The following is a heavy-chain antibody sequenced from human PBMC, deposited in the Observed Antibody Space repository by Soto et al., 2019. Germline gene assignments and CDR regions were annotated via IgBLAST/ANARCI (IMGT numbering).Heavy chain of an antibody. V-gene: IGHV3-30*18. CDR1: GFSLSSYA. CDR3: AKDRRDGDFMHILVVDF. J-gene: IGHJ4*02. D-gene: IGHD2-15*01. CDR2: MSYDETKK. Sequence: GGSLRLSCATSGFSLSSYAMHWVRQAPGKGLEWVALMSYDETKKYYADSVKGRFTISRDTSKNTLFLQMNNLRVEDTAVYYCAKDRRDGDFMHILVVDFWGQGALVTVS.